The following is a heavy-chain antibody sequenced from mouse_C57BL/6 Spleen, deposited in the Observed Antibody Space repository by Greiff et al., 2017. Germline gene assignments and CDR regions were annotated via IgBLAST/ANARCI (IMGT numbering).Heavy chain of an antibody. CDR2: INPNNGGT. J-gene: IGHJ4*01. Sequence: EVQLQQSGPELVKPGASVKIPCKASGYTFTDYNMDWVKQSHGKSLEWIGDINPNNGGTIYNHKFKGKATLTVDKASSTAYMELRSLTSEDTAVYYCARKSNWGYYAMDYWGQGTSVTVSS. V-gene: IGHV1-18*01. CDR3: ARKSNWGYYAMDY. CDR1: GYTFTDYN. D-gene: IGHD4-1*01.